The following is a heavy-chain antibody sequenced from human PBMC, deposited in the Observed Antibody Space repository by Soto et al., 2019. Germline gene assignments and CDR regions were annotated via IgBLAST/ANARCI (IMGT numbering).Heavy chain of an antibody. Sequence: PGGSLRLSCAASGFTFSSYAMSWVRQAPGKGLEWVSAISGSGGSTYYADSVKGRFTISRDNSKNTLYLQMNSLRAEDTAVYYCATAMVGPYYYYYGMDVWGQGTTVTVYS. CDR3: ATAMVGPYYYYYGMDV. CDR1: GFTFSSYA. J-gene: IGHJ6*02. CDR2: ISGSGGST. D-gene: IGHD2-15*01. V-gene: IGHV3-23*01.